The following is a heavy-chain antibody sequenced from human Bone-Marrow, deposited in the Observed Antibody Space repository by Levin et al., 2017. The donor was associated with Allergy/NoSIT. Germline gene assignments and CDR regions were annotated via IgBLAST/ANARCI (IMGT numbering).Heavy chain of an antibody. Sequence: SCAASGFTFSDYYMSWIRQAPGKGLEWVSYISRSGDNEYYADSVKGRFTISRNNAKNSLFLQMNSLRAEDTAVYYCARGHYQLEVWGQGTTVTVSS. CDR3: ARGHYQLEV. J-gene: IGHJ6*02. V-gene: IGHV3-11*01. CDR1: GFTFSDYY. D-gene: IGHD1-26*01. CDR2: ISRSGDNE.